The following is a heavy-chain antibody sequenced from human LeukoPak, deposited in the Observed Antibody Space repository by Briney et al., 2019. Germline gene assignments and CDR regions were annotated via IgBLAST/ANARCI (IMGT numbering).Heavy chain of an antibody. CDR2: ISSSSVTV. Sequence: GGSLRLSCAASGFTFSSYNMNWARQAPGKGLEWVSYISSSSVTVYYADSVKGRFTISRDNAKNSLYLQMNSLRVEDTAVYYCARSSIAAGGVLDFWGEGTLVTVSS. CDR3: ARSSIAAGGVLDF. D-gene: IGHD6-13*01. V-gene: IGHV3-48*01. J-gene: IGHJ4*02. CDR1: GFTFSSYN.